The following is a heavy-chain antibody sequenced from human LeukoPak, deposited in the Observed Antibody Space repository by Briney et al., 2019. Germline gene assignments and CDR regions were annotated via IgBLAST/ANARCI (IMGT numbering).Heavy chain of an antibody. V-gene: IGHV4-4*02. D-gene: IGHD3-10*01. CDR2: IFHSGSI. J-gene: IGHJ5*02. CDR3: ARDFYGSGNWLDP. Sequence: GSLRLSCAASGFTFSSYSMNWVRQAPGKGLEWIAEIFHSGSINYNPSLKSRVNISVDKSKNQFFLKLNSVTAADTAVYYCARDFYGSGNWLDPWGQGTLVTVSS. CDR1: GFTFSSYSM.